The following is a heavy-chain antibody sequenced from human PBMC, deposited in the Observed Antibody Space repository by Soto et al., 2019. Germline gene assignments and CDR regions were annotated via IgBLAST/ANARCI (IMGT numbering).Heavy chain of an antibody. Sequence: PSETLSLTCTVSGGSISSYYWSWIRQPPGKGLEWIGYIYYSGSTNYNPSLKSRVTISVDTSKNQFSLKLSSVTAADTAVYYCARESPDYGDYPLFDYWGQGTLVTVSS. D-gene: IGHD4-17*01. V-gene: IGHV4-59*01. J-gene: IGHJ4*02. CDR2: IYYSGST. CDR1: GGSISSYY. CDR3: ARESPDYGDYPLFDY.